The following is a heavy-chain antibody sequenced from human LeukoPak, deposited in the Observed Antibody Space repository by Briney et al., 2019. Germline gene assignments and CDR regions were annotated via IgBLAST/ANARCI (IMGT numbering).Heavy chain of an antibody. CDR1: GGPISSYY. J-gene: IGHJ4*02. CDR3: ARQRSSTWSLGY. D-gene: IGHD6-13*01. Sequence: SETLSHTCTVSGGPISSYYWSWLRQPPGKGLEWIGYVYYSGSTNYNPSLKSRVTISVDTSKNQFSLKLSSVTAADTAVYFCARQRSSTWSLGYWGQGTLVTVSS. CDR2: VYYSGST. V-gene: IGHV4-59*08.